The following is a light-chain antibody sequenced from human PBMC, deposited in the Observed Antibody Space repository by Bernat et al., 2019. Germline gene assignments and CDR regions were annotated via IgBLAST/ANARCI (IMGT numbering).Light chain of an antibody. CDR1: SSDFGSYTV. CDR3: CSYADGPAPLYV. CDR2: EGS. Sequence: QSALTQPASVSGSPGQSITISCTGTSSDFGSYTVVSWYQQPPGEVPKLMIYEGSKRPSGVSNRFSGTQSGNTASLTISGLQAEDEADYYCCSYADGPAPLYVFGTGTKVTVL. J-gene: IGLJ1*01. V-gene: IGLV2-23*01.